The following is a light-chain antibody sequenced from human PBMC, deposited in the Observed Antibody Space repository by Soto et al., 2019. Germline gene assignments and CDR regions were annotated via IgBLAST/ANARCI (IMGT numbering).Light chain of an antibody. CDR1: QSVSRSY. J-gene: IGKJ5*01. CDR2: GAS. Sequence: EIVLTQSPGTLSLSPGERATLSCRASQSVSRSYLAWYQQKPGQAPRLLIYGASSRATGIPDMFSGSGSGTDFTLAISRLEPELFAVYYCQQYGSSSITFGQGTRLEI. V-gene: IGKV3-20*01. CDR3: QQYGSSSIT.